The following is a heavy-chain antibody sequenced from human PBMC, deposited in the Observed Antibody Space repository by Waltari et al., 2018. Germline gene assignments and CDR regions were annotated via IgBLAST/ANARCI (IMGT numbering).Heavy chain of an antibody. Sequence: QVQLQESGPGLVTPSETLSLTCSVSGGSMSNYYWSWIRQPPGKGLEWIGYIDHSGNTNYNPSLKSRVTISIDTSKNQFSLKLISVTAAGTAVYYCARGWRSPLSPWGQGMLVTVSS. CDR3: ARGWRSPLSP. D-gene: IGHD3-10*01. J-gene: IGHJ5*02. V-gene: IGHV4-59*08. CDR2: IDHSGNT. CDR1: GGSMSNYY.